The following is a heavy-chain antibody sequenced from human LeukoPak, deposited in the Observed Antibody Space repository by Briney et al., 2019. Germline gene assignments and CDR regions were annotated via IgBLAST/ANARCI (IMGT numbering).Heavy chain of an antibody. D-gene: IGHD1-26*01. CDR2: IYPGDSDT. V-gene: IGHV5-51*01. J-gene: IGHJ4*02. CDR1: GYSFTTYW. CDR3: ARHQIVGATRSPFDY. Sequence: GESLKISCKGSGYSFTTYWIGWVRQMPGKGLEWMGIIYPGDSDTRYSPSFQGQVTISADKSISTAYLQWSSLKASDTAMYYCARHQIVGATRSPFDYWGRGTLVTVSS.